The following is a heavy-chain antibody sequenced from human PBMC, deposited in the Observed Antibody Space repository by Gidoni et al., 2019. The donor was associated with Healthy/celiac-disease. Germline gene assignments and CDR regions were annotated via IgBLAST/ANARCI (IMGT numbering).Heavy chain of an antibody. Sequence: QVRQVQSGAEVTKPVASLKASCKALGHPFTSYDINWARQATGQGLEWMGWMRPNNGNTGYAQKFQGRVTMTRKTSIRTAYMELSSLGSGDTAVYYWARGYAYAGPLGGDYGSQGTLVTVSS. CDR3: ARGYAYAGPLGGDY. J-gene: IGHJ4*02. D-gene: IGHD5-12*01. CDR1: GHPFTSYD. CDR2: MRPNNGNT. V-gene: IGHV1-8*01.